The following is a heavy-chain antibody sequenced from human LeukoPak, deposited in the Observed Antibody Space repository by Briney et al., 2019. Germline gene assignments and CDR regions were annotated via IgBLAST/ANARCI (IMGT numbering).Heavy chain of an antibody. CDR3: ARGRPYYYDSSGYRGGMDV. V-gene: IGHV4-59*08. CDR1: GGSISSYY. Sequence: PSETLSLTCTVSGGSISSYYWSWIRQPPGKGLEWIGYIYYSGSTYYNPSLKSRVTISVDTSKNQFSLKLSSVTAADTAVYYCARGRPYYYDSSGYRGGMDVWGQGTTVTVSS. J-gene: IGHJ6*02. CDR2: IYYSGST. D-gene: IGHD3-22*01.